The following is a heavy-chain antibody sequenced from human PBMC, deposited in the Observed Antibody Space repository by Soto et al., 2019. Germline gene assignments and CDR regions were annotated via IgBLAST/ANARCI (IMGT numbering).Heavy chain of an antibody. CDR3: ARERGAYCAGDCYISFDY. Sequence: SETLSLTCTVSGGSVSSGSYYWSWIRQPPGKGLEWIGYIYYTGSTNYNPSLKSRVTISVDTSKNQFSLKLSSVTAADTAVYYCARERGAYCAGDCYISFDYWGQGTLVTVSS. CDR1: GGSVSSGSYY. D-gene: IGHD2-21*02. CDR2: IYYTGST. V-gene: IGHV4-61*01. J-gene: IGHJ4*02.